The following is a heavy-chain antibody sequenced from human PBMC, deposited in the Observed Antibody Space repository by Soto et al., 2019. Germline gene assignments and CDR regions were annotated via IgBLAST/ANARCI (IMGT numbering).Heavy chain of an antibody. CDR2: IIPIFGTA. D-gene: IGHD2-15*01. V-gene: IGHV1-69*06. J-gene: IGHJ2*01. Sequence: QVQLVQSGAEVKKPGSSVKVSCKASGGTFSSYAISWVRQAPGQGLELMGGIIPIFGTANDAQKLQGRVTITADKSTSTAYMELSSLRSEDTAVYYCASWAVGGSGGSCYPETWYIDLWGRGTLVTVSS. CDR3: ASWAVGGSGGSCYPETWYIDL. CDR1: GGTFSSYA.